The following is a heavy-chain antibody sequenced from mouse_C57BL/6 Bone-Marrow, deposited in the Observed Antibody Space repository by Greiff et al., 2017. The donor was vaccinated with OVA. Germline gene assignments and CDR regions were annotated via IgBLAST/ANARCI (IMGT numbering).Heavy chain of an antibody. CDR2: IYTGDGDT. CDR1: GYAFSSYW. V-gene: IGHV1-80*01. Sequence: QVHVKQSGAELVKPGASVKISCKASGYAFSSYWMNWVKQRPGKGLEWIGQIYTGDGDTNYNGKFKGKATLTADKSSSTAYMQLISLTSEDSAFYFSTNYYGSSSPFAYGGQGTLVTVSA. CDR3: TNYYGSSSPFAY. J-gene: IGHJ3*01. D-gene: IGHD1-1*01.